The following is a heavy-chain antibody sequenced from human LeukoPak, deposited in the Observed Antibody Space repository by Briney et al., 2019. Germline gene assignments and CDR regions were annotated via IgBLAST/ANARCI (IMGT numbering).Heavy chain of an antibody. V-gene: IGHV3-53*01. Sequence: GGSLRLFCVASGFDISYNYVGWVRQAPGKGLEWVSVIHTGGTTHYADSVKGRFTISKDNSNNTVYLQMNSVRVEDTAVYYCARESRMVRGVITLGAFDIWGQGTMVTVSS. D-gene: IGHD3-10*01. CDR2: IHTGGTT. CDR3: ARESRMVRGVITLGAFDI. J-gene: IGHJ3*02. CDR1: GFDISYNY.